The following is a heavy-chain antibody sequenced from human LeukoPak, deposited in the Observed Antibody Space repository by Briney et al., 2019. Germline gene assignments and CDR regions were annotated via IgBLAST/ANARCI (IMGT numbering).Heavy chain of an antibody. J-gene: IGHJ5*01. CDR2: MSAYSGNK. CDR1: GYTFTSYG. Sequence: ASVEVSCKASGYTFTSYGISWVRQAPGQGLEWMGWMSAYSGNKNYAQKLQGRVTMTTNTSTRTAYMELRSRRSEDTAAQSCARDRDTLAESGGDSPTVSWG. D-gene: IGHD2-21*02. CDR3: ARDRDTLAESGGDSPTVS. V-gene: IGHV1-18*01.